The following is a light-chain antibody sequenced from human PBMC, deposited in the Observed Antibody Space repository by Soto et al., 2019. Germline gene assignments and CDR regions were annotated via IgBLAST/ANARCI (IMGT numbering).Light chain of an antibody. CDR2: EVT. CDR1: SRDIGTSNL. V-gene: IGLV2-23*02. J-gene: IGLJ1*01. CDR3: YSFTGISTSLFF. Sequence: QSVLTQPASVSGSPGQSITISCTGSSRDIGTSNLVSWYQQYPGKAPKLIIYEVTKRPSGISYRFSGSKSGNTASLTISGLQPEDEATYYCYSFTGISTSLFFFGTGTKVTVL.